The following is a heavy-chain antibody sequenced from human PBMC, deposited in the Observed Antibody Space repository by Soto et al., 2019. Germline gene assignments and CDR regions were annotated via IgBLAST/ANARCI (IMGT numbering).Heavy chain of an antibody. V-gene: IGHV4-4*02. CDR3: ARGNQAVWFGDID. CDR1: GGSISSSAW. J-gene: IGHJ4*02. D-gene: IGHD3-10*01. CDR2: IYHSGST. Sequence: QVQLQASGPGLVKPSGTLSLTCAVSGGSISSSAWWSWVRQPPGQGLEWIAEIYHSGSTNYNPSLKSRATISVDKSKNQFSLNLSSVTAADMAVYYCARGNQAVWFGDIDWGLGTLVTVSS.